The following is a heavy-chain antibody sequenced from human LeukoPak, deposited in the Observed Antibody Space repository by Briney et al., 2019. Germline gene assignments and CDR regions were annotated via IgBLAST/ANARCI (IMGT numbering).Heavy chain of an antibody. CDR3: VRYDFWSGAKGGDY. J-gene: IGHJ4*02. CDR1: GFTFDGYG. D-gene: IGHD3-3*01. V-gene: IGHV3-20*04. CDR2: INWNGGST. Sequence: GGSLRLSCVASGFTFDGYGMSWVRQAPEKGLEWVSSINWNGGSTAYVDSVKGRFTISRDNAKNSLYLQMNSLRAEDTALYYCVRYDFWSGAKGGDYWGQGTPVTVSS.